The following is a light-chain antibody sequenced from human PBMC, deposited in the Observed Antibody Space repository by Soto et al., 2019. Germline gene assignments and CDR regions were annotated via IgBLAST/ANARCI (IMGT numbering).Light chain of an antibody. J-gene: IGKJ1*01. CDR2: GAS. CDR1: QNLRSS. CDR3: QQYGTSPPT. V-gene: IGKV3-15*01. Sequence: VMTQSPATLSVSPGERVTLSCRASQNLRSSLAWYQQKPGQAPRLLIYGASTRATGITARFSGSGSGTDFTLTVSRLEPEEFAVYNCQQYGTSPPTFGQGTKVDIK.